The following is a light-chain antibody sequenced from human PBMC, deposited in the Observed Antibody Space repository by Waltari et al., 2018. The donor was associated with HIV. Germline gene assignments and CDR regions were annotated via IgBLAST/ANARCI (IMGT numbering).Light chain of an antibody. V-gene: IGLV2-14*01. J-gene: IGLJ3*02. CDR3: SSYTSNTTWV. Sequence: QSALTQPASVSGSPGQSITISCTGTSSDVGAYNFVSYYQQPPGKAPKLIIYEVNNRPSGVSNRFSGSKSGNTASLTISGLQVEDEANYYCSSYTSNTTWVFGGGTKLTVL. CDR1: SSDVGAYNF. CDR2: EVN.